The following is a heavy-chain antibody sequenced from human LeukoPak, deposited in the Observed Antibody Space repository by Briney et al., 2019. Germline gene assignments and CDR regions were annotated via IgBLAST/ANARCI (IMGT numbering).Heavy chain of an antibody. V-gene: IGHV3-23*01. CDR1: GFTFSTYA. CDR2: ISGSGGST. J-gene: IGHJ3*02. D-gene: IGHD3-10*01. CDR3: AKATGRGYYYGSGTHAFDI. Sequence: GASLRLSCAASGFTFSTYAMTWVRQAPGKGLEWVSAISGSGGSTYYADPVKGRFTISRDNSKNTLYLQMNSLRAEDTAVYYCAKATGRGYYYGSGTHAFDIWGQGTMVTVSS.